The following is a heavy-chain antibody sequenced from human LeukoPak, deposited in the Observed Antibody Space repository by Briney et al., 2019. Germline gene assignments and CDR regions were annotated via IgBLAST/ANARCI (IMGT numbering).Heavy chain of an antibody. Sequence: GESLKISCKGSGYSFTSYWIGWVRQMPGKGLEWMGIIYPGDSDTGYSPSFQGQVTISADKSISTAYLQWSSLKASDTAMYYCARLYYYDSSGYSSGGPYYFDYWGQGTLVTVSS. CDR2: IYPGDSDT. CDR1: GYSFTSYW. V-gene: IGHV5-51*01. D-gene: IGHD3-22*01. CDR3: ARLYYYDSSGYSSGGPYYFDY. J-gene: IGHJ4*02.